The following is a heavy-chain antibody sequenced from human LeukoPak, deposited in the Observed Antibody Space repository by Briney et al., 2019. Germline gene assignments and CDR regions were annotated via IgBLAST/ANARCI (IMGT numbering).Heavy chain of an antibody. CDR3: AKDLRGWWVPLDY. CDR2: ISGSGGST. D-gene: IGHD2-15*01. V-gene: IGHV3-23*01. CDR1: GFTFSSYG. J-gene: IGHJ4*02. Sequence: PGGSLRLSCAASGFTFSSYGMSWVRQAPGKGLEWVSAISGSGGSTYYADSVKGRFTISRDNSKNTLYLQMNSLRAEDTAVYYCAKDLRGWWVPLDYWGQGTLVTVSS.